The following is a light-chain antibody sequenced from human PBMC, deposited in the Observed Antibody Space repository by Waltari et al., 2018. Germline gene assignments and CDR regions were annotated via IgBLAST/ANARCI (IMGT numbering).Light chain of an antibody. CDR3: QQYGTSPFT. CDR1: QSVRSSY. J-gene: IGKJ3*01. CDR2: DAS. Sequence: EIVLTQSPGTLSLSPGERATLSCRASQSVRSSYLAWYQQRPGQAPRLLIYDASIRATGIPDKFSGSGSGTDFTLIISRLEPEDFAVYYCQQYGTSPFTFGPGTKVDIK. V-gene: IGKV3-20*01.